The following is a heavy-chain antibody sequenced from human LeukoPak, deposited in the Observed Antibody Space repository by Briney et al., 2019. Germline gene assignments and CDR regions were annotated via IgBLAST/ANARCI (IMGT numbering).Heavy chain of an antibody. V-gene: IGHV1-69*04. D-gene: IGHD5-18*01. CDR1: GYTFTSYG. CDR3: ARAMADSYGSPYYFDY. J-gene: IGHJ4*02. Sequence: GASVKVSCKASGYTFTSYGISWVRQAPGQGLEWMGRIIPILGIANYAQKFQGRVTITADKSTSTAYMELSSLRSEDTAVYYCARAMADSYGSPYYFDYWGQGTLVTVSS. CDR2: IIPILGIA.